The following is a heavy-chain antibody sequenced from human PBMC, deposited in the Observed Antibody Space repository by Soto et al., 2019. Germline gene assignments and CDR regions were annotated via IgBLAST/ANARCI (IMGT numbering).Heavy chain of an antibody. J-gene: IGHJ4*01. Sequence: QVQVVESGGGLVKPGGSLRLSCVASGFTFSDYYMGWVRLAPGRGLEWVSYLSQTATAIHYADSVRGRFTISRDNAKNSLYLEMSSLRAEDTAMYYCARWSSGFDYWGRGPLVTVSS. V-gene: IGHV3-11*01. CDR3: ARWSSGFDY. CDR1: GFTFSDYY. CDR2: LSQTATAI.